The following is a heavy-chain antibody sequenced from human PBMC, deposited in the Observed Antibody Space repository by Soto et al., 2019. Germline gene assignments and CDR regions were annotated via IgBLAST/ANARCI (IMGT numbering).Heavy chain of an antibody. Sequence: ASVKVSCKAFGYTFTGYYVHWVRQAPGQGLEWMGWINPNTGGTNSAQKFQGRLTVTRDTSISTAYMELSRLTSDDTAMYYCVRAGSRGSRRTPTYYGLDVWGQGTTVTVS. J-gene: IGHJ6*02. V-gene: IGHV1-2*02. CDR3: VRAGSRGSRRTPTYYGLDV. CDR2: INPNTGGT. CDR1: GYTFTGYY. D-gene: IGHD2-15*01.